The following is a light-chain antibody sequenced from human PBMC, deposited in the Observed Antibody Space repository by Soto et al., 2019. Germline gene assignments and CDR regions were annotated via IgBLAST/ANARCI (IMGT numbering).Light chain of an antibody. CDR3: QQYGRSPL. CDR1: ESIINDY. CDR2: ATS. V-gene: IGKV3-20*01. J-gene: IGKJ5*01. Sequence: EFVLTQSPGTLSLSPGETATLSCRASESIINDYSAWYQQRPGQPPRLLIYATSKRAPGIPDRFSGSGSGTDFTLTISRLEPEDFAVYYCQQYGRSPLFGQGTRLEIE.